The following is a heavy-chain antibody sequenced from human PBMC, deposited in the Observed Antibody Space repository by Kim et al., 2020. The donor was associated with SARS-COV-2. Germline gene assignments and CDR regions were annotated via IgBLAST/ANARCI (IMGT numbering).Heavy chain of an antibody. CDR2: ITDNGDNT. V-gene: IGHV3-23*01. D-gene: IGHD1-1*01. CDR3: VKAPTGIRFHFDS. J-gene: IGHJ4*02. Sequence: GGSLRLSCAASGFSFSAYAMTWVRQAPARGLEWVATITDNGDNTYYADSVRGRFTISRDNPQNTLYLQMNNLGAHDTAIYYCVKAPTGIRFHFDSWGQGTLVTVSS. CDR1: GFSFSAYA.